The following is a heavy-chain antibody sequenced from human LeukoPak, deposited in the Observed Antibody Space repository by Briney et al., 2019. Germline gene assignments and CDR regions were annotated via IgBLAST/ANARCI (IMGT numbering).Heavy chain of an antibody. CDR2: IYTSGST. CDR1: GGSISSYY. D-gene: IGHD4-17*01. Sequence: SETLSLTCTASGGSISSYYWSWIRQPAGKGLEWIGRIYTSGSTNYNPSLKSRVTMSVDTSKNQFSLKLSSVTAADTAVYYCARDDYGDESTWFDPWGQGTLVTVSS. V-gene: IGHV4-4*07. J-gene: IGHJ5*02. CDR3: ARDDYGDESTWFDP.